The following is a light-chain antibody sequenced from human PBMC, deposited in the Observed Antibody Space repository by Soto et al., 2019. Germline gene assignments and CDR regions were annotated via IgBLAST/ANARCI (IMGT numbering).Light chain of an antibody. CDR3: QQYGSSPPNT. Sequence: EIVLPQSPGTLSLSPGERATLSCRASPSVSSSYLAWYQQKPGQAPRLLIYGASSRATGIPDRFSGSGSGTYFTLTSSRLEPEDFAVYDCQQYGSSPPNTFGQGTKLEIK. CDR1: PSVSSSY. CDR2: GAS. J-gene: IGKJ2*01. V-gene: IGKV3-20*01.